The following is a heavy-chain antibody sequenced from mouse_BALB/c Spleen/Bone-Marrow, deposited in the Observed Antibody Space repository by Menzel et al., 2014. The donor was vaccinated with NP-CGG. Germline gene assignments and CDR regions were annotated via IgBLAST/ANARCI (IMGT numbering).Heavy chain of an antibody. CDR1: GDSITSGY. Sequence: DVMLVESGPSLIKPSQTLSLTCSVTGDSITSGYWNWIRKFPGNELEYMGYISYTGNTYYNPSLKSRISIARDTSKNQYYLQLHSVTTEDTATYFCARSLGRFDYWGQGATLTVSS. D-gene: IGHD4-1*01. CDR2: ISYTGNT. CDR3: ARSLGRFDY. J-gene: IGHJ2*01. V-gene: IGHV3-8*02.